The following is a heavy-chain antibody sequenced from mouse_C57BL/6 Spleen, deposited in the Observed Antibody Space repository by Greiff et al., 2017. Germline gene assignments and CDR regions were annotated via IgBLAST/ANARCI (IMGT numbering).Heavy chain of an antibody. CDR1: GYTFTGYW. Sequence: VQLQQSGAELMKPGASVKLSCKATGYTFTGYWIEWVKQRPGHGLEWIGEILPGSGSTNNNEKFKGKATFTADTSANKAYMQLSSLTTEDSAIYNCASGSDSSGYVGYFDCWGQGTTLTVSA. J-gene: IGHJ2*01. V-gene: IGHV1-9*01. D-gene: IGHD3-2*02. CDR2: ILPGSGST. CDR3: ASGSDSSGYVGYFDC.